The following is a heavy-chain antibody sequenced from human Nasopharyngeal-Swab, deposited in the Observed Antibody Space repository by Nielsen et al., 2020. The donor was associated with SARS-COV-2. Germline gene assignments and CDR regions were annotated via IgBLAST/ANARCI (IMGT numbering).Heavy chain of an antibody. CDR3: ARDDVYCSSTSCYRAPLNY. J-gene: IGHJ4*02. Sequence: WIRQPPGKGLEWTGYIYYSGSTYYNPSLKSRVTISVDTSKNQFSLKLSSVTAADTAVYYCARDDVYCSSTSCYRAPLNYWGQGTLVTVSS. V-gene: IGHV4-30-4*01. CDR2: IYYSGST. D-gene: IGHD2-2*01.